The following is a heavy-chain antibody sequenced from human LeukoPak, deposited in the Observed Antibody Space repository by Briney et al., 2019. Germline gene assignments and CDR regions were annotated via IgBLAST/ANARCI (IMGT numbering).Heavy chain of an antibody. Sequence: SVKVSCKASGGTFSSYAISWVRQAPGQGLEWMGGIIPIFGTANYAQKFQGRVTITADESTSTAYMELSSLRSEDTAVYYCARGWQLLLLPDFDYWGQGTLVTVSS. V-gene: IGHV1-69*01. D-gene: IGHD2-15*01. CDR1: GGTFSSYA. CDR2: IIPIFGTA. CDR3: ARGWQLLLLPDFDY. J-gene: IGHJ4*02.